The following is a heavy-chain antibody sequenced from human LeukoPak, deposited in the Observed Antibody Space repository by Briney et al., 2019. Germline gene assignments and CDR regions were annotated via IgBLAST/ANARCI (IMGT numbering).Heavy chain of an antibody. J-gene: IGHJ4*02. Sequence: PGGSLRLSCGASGFXFTNYWMHWVRQAPGKGLVWVSCMSGSGMRTYYADSMKGRFTISRDNSKNTLYLQMNRLRVEDTAVYYCAKDSGVSDIHVFDYWGQGTLVTVSS. D-gene: IGHD3-9*01. CDR2: MSGSGMRT. CDR3: AKDSGVSDIHVFDY. V-gene: IGHV3-23*01. CDR1: GFXFTNYW.